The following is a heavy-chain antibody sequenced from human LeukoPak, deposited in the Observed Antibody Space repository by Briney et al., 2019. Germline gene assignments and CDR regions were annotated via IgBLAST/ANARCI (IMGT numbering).Heavy chain of an antibody. V-gene: IGHV3-72*01. CDR3: VRADRLGSDVYYFAE. Sequence: GGSLRLSCAASGFSFRDHYMDWVRLVPGKGLEWVGRTRDRAHSYTTEYAASVKGRHRISRDASQKSLYLQMNSLKVEDTAVYYCVRADRLGSDVYYFAEWGQGTLVTVSS. CDR1: GFSFRDHY. D-gene: IGHD3-16*01. CDR2: TRDRAHSYTT. J-gene: IGHJ4*02.